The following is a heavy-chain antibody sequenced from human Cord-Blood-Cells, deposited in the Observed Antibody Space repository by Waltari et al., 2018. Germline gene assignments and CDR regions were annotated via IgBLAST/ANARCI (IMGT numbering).Heavy chain of an antibody. CDR3: ARRLQYMYVPYNWFDP. V-gene: IGHV4-39*01. D-gene: IGHD2-8*01. Sequence: QLQLQESGPGLVKPSETLSLTCTVSGGSISSSSYYWGWIRHPPGKGLEWIGSIYYSGSTYYNPSLKSRVTISVDTSKNQFSLKLSSVTAADTAVYYCARRLQYMYVPYNWFDPWGQGTLVTVSS. CDR2: IYYSGST. CDR1: GGSISSSSYY. J-gene: IGHJ5*02.